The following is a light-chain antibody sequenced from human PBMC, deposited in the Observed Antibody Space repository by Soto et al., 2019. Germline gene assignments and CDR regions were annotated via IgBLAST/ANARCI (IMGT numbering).Light chain of an antibody. CDR3: HQYYTTPT. J-gene: IGKJ5*01. Sequence: DIVMTQSPDSLAVSLGERATVHCKSSQSILYTSNNKNYLSWYQQRPGQPPKLLIYWASTRESGVPDRFSGSGSGTDFTLTISSLQAEDVAVYYCHQYYTTPTFGQGTRLEIK. CDR2: WAS. CDR1: QSILYTSNNKNY. V-gene: IGKV4-1*01.